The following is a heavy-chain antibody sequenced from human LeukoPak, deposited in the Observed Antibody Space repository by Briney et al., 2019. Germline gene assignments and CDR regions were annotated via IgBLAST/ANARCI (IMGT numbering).Heavy chain of an antibody. CDR1: GYTFTSYD. D-gene: IGHD6-13*01. CDR3: ARMGIAAAGTDY. V-gene: IGHV1-8*03. J-gene: IGHJ4*02. CDR2: MNPNSGNT. Sequence: ASVKVSCKASGYTFTSYDINWVRQATGQGLEWMGWMNPNSGNTGYAQKFQGRVTITRNTSISTAYMELSSLRSEDTAVYYCARMGIAAAGTDYWGQGTLVTVSS.